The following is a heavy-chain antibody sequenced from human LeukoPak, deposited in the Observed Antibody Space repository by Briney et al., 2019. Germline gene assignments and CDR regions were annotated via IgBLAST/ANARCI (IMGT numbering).Heavy chain of an antibody. J-gene: IGHJ4*02. CDR1: GFTFSSFW. V-gene: IGHV3-74*03. D-gene: IGHD5-18*01. Sequence: TGGSLSLSCAASGFTFSSFWMHWVRQVPGEGLVWVSRINKDGSSITYADSVKGRFTISRDNAKNALHLQMNSLRAEDTSVYYCARGYTYGSIDYWGQGTLVTVSS. CDR3: ARGYTYGSIDY. CDR2: INKDGSSI.